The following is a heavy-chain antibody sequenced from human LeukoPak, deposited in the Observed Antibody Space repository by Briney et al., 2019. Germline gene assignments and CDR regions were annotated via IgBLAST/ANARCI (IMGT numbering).Heavy chain of an antibody. J-gene: IGHJ4*02. D-gene: IGHD6-13*01. V-gene: IGHV3-23*01. CDR2: ISGSGGST. Sequence: PGGSLRLSCAASGFTFSNYAMSWVRRAPGKGLEWVSAISGSGGSTYYADSVKGRFTISRDNSKNTLHLQMNSLRAEDTAVYYCAKGRQQLAPFDYWGQGTLVTVSS. CDR1: GFTFSNYA. CDR3: AKGRQQLAPFDY.